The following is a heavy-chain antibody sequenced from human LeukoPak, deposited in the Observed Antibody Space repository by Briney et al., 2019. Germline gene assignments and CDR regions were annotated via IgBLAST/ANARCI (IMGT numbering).Heavy chain of an antibody. CDR1: GFNFNYYP. J-gene: IGHJ6*03. Sequence: GRSLRLSCAAFGFNFNYYPVHWVRQAPGKGLVWVAVISDNGSLKYYADSVKGRFTISRDNSKNTLYLQMNSLRGDDTAVYYCARGRSGSAPVLDYYMDVLGKGTTVTVSS. CDR2: ISDNGSLK. CDR3: ARGRSGSAPVLDYYMDV. D-gene: IGHD6-19*01. V-gene: IGHV3-30*14.